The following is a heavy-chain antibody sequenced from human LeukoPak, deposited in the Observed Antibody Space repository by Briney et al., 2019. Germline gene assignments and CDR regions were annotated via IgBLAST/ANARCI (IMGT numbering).Heavy chain of an antibody. CDR3: ARGRQEVSMIVVVMTAVSYYLDV. J-gene: IGHJ6*03. CDR2: INPSGRI. CDR1: GFSFSSYS. Sequence: TGGSLRLSCAGSGFSFSSYSMNWVRQAPGKGLEWIGEINPSGRISYNPSLKSRLTISVDASKNQSSLNLRSLTAADTAVYYCARGRQEVSMIVVVMTAVSYYLDVWGKGTTVTVS. D-gene: IGHD3-22*01. V-gene: IGHV4-34*01.